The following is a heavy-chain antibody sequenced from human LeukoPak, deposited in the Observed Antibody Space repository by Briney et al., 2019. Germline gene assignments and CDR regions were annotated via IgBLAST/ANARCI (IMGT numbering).Heavy chain of an antibody. Sequence: GGSLRLSCAASGFIFYSCAMHWVRQAPGRGLEYVSAITSSGGSTFYADSVKGRFTISRDNSKNTLYLQMGSLRADDMAVYYCTRGPGYDYVWGSYRADYWGQGTLVTVSS. CDR1: GFIFYSCA. D-gene: IGHD3-16*02. V-gene: IGHV3-64*02. J-gene: IGHJ4*02. CDR3: TRGPGYDYVWGSYRADY. CDR2: ITSSGGST.